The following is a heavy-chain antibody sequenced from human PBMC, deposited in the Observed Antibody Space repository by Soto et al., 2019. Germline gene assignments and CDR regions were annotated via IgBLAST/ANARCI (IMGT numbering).Heavy chain of an antibody. V-gene: IGHV4-59*01. CDR3: ARGVSPATIPLYVDY. Sequence: SETLSLTCTVSGGSISSYYWSWIRQPPGKGLEWIGYIYYSGSTNYNPSLKSRVTISVDTSKNQFSLMLSSVTAADTAVYYCARGVSPATIPLYVDYWGQGTLVTVS. J-gene: IGHJ4*02. CDR1: GGSISSYY. D-gene: IGHD5-12*01. CDR2: IYYSGST.